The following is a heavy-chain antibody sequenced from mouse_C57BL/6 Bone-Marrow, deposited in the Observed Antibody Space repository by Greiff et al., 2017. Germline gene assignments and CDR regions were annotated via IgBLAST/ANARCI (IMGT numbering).Heavy chain of an antibody. Sequence: QVQLQQSGAELARPGASVKLSCKASGYTFTSYGISWVKQRTGQGLEWIGKIYPRSGNTYYNEKFKGKATLTADKSASTAYMELRSLTSEDSAVYVCARKSYIYYDYVGFAYWGQGTLVTVSA. J-gene: IGHJ3*01. CDR3: ARKSYIYYDYVGFAY. CDR1: GYTFTSYG. V-gene: IGHV1-81*01. D-gene: IGHD2-4*01. CDR2: IYPRSGNT.